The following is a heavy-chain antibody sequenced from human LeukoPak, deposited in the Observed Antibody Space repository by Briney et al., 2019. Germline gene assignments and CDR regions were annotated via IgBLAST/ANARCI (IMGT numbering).Heavy chain of an antibody. CDR2: IDPSDSYT. J-gene: IGHJ6*02. CDR1: GYSFTSYW. Sequence: GESLKISCKGSGYSFTSYWISWVRQMPGKGLEWMGRIDPSDSYTNYSPSFQGHVTISADKSISTAYLQWSSLKASDTAMYYCAMSSSSQRGYYYYGMDVWGQGTTVTVSS. V-gene: IGHV5-10-1*01. CDR3: AMSSSSQRGYYYYGMDV. D-gene: IGHD6-13*01.